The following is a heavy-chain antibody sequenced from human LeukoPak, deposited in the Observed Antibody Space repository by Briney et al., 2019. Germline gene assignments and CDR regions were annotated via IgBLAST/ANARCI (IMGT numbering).Heavy chain of an antibody. CDR3: ARGTHYYGGNSMPFDY. CDR1: GFTFSSYA. D-gene: IGHD4-23*01. J-gene: IGHJ4*02. CDR2: ISYDGSNK. Sequence: GGSLRLSCAAFGFTFSSYAMHWVRQAPGKGLEWVAVISYDGSNKYYADSVKGRFTISRDNSKNTLYLQMNSLRAEDTAVYYCARGTHYYGGNSMPFDYWGQGTLVTVSS. V-gene: IGHV3-30-3*01.